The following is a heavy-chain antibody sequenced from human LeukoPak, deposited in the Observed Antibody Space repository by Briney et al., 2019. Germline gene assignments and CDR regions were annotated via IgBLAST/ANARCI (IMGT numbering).Heavy chain of an antibody. D-gene: IGHD5-12*01. CDR3: ARKYPDSGYDGYYYYMDV. CDR1: GFTFSSYG. Sequence: GGTLRPSCAASGFTFSSYGMSWVRQAPGKGLEWVSAISGSGGSTYYADSVKGRFTISRDNSKNTLYLQMNSLRAEDTALYYCARKYPDSGYDGYYYYMDVWGKGTTVTVSS. J-gene: IGHJ6*03. V-gene: IGHV3-23*01. CDR2: ISGSGGST.